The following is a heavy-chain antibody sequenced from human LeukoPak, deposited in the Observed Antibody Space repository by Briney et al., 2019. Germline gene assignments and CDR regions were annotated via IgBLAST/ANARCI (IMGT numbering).Heavy chain of an antibody. J-gene: IGHJ6*02. CDR1: GFTFSSYS. CDR2: ISSSSSYI. CDR3: ARDGYRAAAYYGMDV. V-gene: IGHV3-21*01. D-gene: IGHD6-13*01. Sequence: PGGSLRLSCAASGFTFSSYSMNWVRQAPGKGLEWVSSISSSSSYIYYADSVKGRFTISRDNAKNSLYLQMNSLRAEDTAVYYCARDGYRAAAYYGMDVWGHGTTVTVSS.